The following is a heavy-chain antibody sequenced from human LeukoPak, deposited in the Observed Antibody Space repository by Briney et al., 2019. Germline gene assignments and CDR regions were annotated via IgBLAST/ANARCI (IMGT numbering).Heavy chain of an antibody. CDR3: AGQWWSDLDP. Sequence: GGSLRLSCAASTFSFINYWMAWVRQAPGKGLEWVANIKQDGSDEYYVDSVKGRFIISRDNAKKTLFLQMNSLRAEDTAVYYCAGQWWSDLDPWGQGTLVTVSS. J-gene: IGHJ5*02. D-gene: IGHD2-15*01. CDR1: TFSFINYW. V-gene: IGHV3-7*01. CDR2: IKQDGSDE.